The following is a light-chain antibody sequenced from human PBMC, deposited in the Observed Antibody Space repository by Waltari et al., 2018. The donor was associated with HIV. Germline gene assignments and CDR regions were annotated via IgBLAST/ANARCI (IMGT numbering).Light chain of an antibody. CDR3: SSYAGSSIFVV. V-gene: IGLV2-14*01. CDR2: EVS. J-gene: IGLJ2*01. CDR1: SSDIGGYNY. Sequence: QSVLTQPASVSGSPGQSIPISCTGTSSDIGGYNYVSWYQQHPGKAPKLLIYEVSNRPSGVSDRFSGSRSGNTASLTISGLQAEDEADYFCSSYAGSSIFVVFGGGTKLTVL.